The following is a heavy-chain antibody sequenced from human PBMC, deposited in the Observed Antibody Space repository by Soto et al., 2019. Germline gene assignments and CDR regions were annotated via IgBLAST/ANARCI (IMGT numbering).Heavy chain of an antibody. CDR3: AKGSKSMPGAIAYYYYMDV. CDR2: ISGSGLNT. CDR1: GFTLSSYA. D-gene: IGHD2-2*02. Sequence: EVQLLESGGGLVQPGGSLRLSCAASGFTLSSYAMSWVRQAPGKGLEWVSGISGSGLNTYYADSVRGRFTVSRDQSENTLYLQMNSLRAEDTAIYYCAKGSKSMPGAIAYYYYMDVWGKGSTVTVSS. J-gene: IGHJ6*03. V-gene: IGHV3-23*01.